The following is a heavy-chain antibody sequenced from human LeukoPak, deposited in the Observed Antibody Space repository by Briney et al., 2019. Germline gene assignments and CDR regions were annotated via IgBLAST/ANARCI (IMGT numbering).Heavy chain of an antibody. D-gene: IGHD1-26*01. J-gene: IGHJ4*02. V-gene: IGHV3-30*02. CDR1: GFTFNNYG. CDR3: AKDGDSGSCLDY. CDR2: IRYDGTNK. Sequence: PGGSLRLSCAASGFTFNNYGMHWVRQAPGKGLEWVAFIRYDGTNKYSADSVKGRFTVSRDNSKNTLYLQMNSLRAEDTAVYYCAKDGDSGSCLDYWGQGTLVTVSS.